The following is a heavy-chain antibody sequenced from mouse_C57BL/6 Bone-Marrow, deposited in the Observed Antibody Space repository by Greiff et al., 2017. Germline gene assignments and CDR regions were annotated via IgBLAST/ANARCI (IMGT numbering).Heavy chain of an antibody. V-gene: IGHV1-53*01. CDR1: GYTFTSYW. CDR3: ARDSSGLFYAMDY. D-gene: IGHD3-2*02. CDR2: INPSNGGT. J-gene: IGHJ4*01. Sequence: QVQLQQPGTELVKPGASVKLSCKASGYTFTSYWMHWVKQRPGQGLEWIGNINPSNGGTNYNEKFKSKATLTVDKSSSTAYMQLSSLTSEDSAVXYCARDSSGLFYAMDYWGQGTSVTVSS.